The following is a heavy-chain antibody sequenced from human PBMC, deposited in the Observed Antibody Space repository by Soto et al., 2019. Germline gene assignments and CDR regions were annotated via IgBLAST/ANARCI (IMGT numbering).Heavy chain of an antibody. J-gene: IGHJ3*02. Sequence: GGSLRLSCAASGFTFSSYSMNWVRQAPGKGLEWVSYISSSSSTIYYADSVKGRFTISRDNAKNSLYLQMNSLRDEDTAVYYCAINRLLLYSNKGERDAFDIWGQGTMVTVSS. CDR2: ISSSSSTI. CDR3: AINRLLLYSNKGERDAFDI. D-gene: IGHD2-8*01. CDR1: GFTFSSYS. V-gene: IGHV3-48*02.